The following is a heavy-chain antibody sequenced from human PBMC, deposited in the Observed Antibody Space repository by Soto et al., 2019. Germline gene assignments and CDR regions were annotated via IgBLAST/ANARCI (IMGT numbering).Heavy chain of an antibody. CDR3: VEDRGGGSTVSYYYVEV. D-gene: IGHD2-15*01. J-gene: IGHJ6*03. Sequence: SETLSLTCTVSGGSISSGGYYWSWIRQHPGKGLEWIGYIYYSGSTYYNPSLKSRVTISVDTSKNQFSLKLSSVTAAATSVSYGVEDRGGGSTVSYYYVEVCRKGSTDIV. V-gene: IGHV4-31*03. CDR2: IYYSGST. CDR1: GGSISSGGYY.